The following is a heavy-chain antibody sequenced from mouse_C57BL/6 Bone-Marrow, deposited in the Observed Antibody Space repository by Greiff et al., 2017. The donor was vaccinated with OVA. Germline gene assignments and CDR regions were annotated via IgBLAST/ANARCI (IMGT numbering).Heavy chain of an antibody. J-gene: IGHJ1*03. V-gene: IGHV14-4*01. CDR3: TTRRLRRGYWYFDV. Sequence: VQLQQSGAELVRPGASVKLSCTASGFNIKDDYMHWVKQRPEQGLEWIGWIDPENGDTEYASKFQGKATITADTSSNTAYLQLSSLTSEETAVYYCTTRRLRRGYWYFDVWGTGTTVTVSS. D-gene: IGHD2-4*01. CDR2: IDPENGDT. CDR1: GFNIKDDY.